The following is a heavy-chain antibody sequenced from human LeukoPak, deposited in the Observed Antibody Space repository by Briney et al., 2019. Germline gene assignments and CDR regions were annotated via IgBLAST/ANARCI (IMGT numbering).Heavy chain of an antibody. D-gene: IGHD2-2*02. Sequence: QAGGSLRLSCAASGFTVSNWAIHWVRQAPGKGLEWVAAISYDGSNKFYADSVKGRFTISRDNSKNSLDLQMNSLRAEDTAVYYCARGYCSSTSCYNDYWGQGTLVTVSS. CDR1: GFTVSNWA. J-gene: IGHJ4*02. CDR3: ARGYCSSTSCYNDY. V-gene: IGHV3-30*04. CDR2: ISYDGSNK.